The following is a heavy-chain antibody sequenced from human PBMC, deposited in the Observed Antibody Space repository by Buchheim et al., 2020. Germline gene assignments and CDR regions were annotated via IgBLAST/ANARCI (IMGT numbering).Heavy chain of an antibody. V-gene: IGHV3-30*18. CDR2: ISYDGSNK. Sequence: QVQLVESGGGVVQPGRSLRLSCAASGFTFSSYGMHWVRQAPGKGLEWVAVISYDGSNKYYADSVKGRFTISRDNSKNTLYLQMNSLRAEDTAVYYCAKAVRWELLKDWGQGTL. D-gene: IGHD1-26*01. CDR1: GFTFSSYG. J-gene: IGHJ4*02. CDR3: AKAVRWELLKD.